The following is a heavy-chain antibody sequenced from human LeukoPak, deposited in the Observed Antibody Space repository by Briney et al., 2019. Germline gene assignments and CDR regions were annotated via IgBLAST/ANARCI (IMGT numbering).Heavy chain of an antibody. CDR2: IIPIFGTA. CDR3: ASPTTTVTTYDAFDI. D-gene: IGHD4-17*01. J-gene: IGHJ3*02. CDR1: VGTFSSYA. V-gene: IGHV1-69*13. Sequence: GASVKVSCKASVGTFSSYAISWVRQAPGQGLEWMGGIIPIFGTANYAQKFQGRVTITADESTSTAYMELSSLRSEDTAVYYCASPTTTVTTYDAFDIWGQGTMVTVSS.